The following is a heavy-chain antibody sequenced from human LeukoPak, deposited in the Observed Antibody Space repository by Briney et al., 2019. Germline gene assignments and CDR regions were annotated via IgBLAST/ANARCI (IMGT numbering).Heavy chain of an antibody. J-gene: IGHJ4*02. CDR3: ARGSRYQTYYFDY. CDR2: ISRSDTTI. Sequence: GGSLRLSCAASGFSFSSYEMIWVRQAPGKGLELISYISRSDTTIYYADSVKGRFTISRDNAKNSLYLQMNSLRAEGTAVYYCARGSRYQTYYFDYWGQGTLVTVSS. V-gene: IGHV3-48*03. CDR1: GFSFSSYE. D-gene: IGHD1-14*01.